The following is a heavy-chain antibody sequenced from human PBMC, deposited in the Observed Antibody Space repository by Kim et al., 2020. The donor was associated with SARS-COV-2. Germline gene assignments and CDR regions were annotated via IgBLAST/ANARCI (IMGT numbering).Heavy chain of an antibody. J-gene: IGHJ3*02. CDR1: GFTVSSNY. Sequence: GGSLRLSCAASGFTVSSNYMTWVRQAPGKGLEWVSLIYSDGSTYYADSMRGRFTISRDNSKNTLYLQMNSLRAEDTAVYYCARGGYYGSGYTFDIWGQGT. D-gene: IGHD3-10*01. CDR3: ARGGYYGSGYTFDI. CDR2: IYSDGST. V-gene: IGHV3-53*01.